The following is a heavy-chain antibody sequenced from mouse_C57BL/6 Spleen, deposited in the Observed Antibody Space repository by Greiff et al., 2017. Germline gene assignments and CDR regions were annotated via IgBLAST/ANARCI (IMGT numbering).Heavy chain of an antibody. CDR2: IYPGSGST. CDR1: GYTFTSYW. J-gene: IGHJ3*01. D-gene: IGHD2-1*01. Sequence: QVQLQQPGAELVKPGASVKMSCKASGYTFTSYWITWVKQRPGQGLEWIGDIYPGSGSTNYNEKFKSKATLTVDTSSSTAYMQLSSLTSEDSAVYYCAGSGGNYVSWFAYWGQGTLVTVSA. CDR3: AGSGGNYVSWFAY. V-gene: IGHV1-55*01.